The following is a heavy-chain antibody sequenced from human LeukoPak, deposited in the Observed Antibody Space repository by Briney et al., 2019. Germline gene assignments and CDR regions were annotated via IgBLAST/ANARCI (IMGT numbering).Heavy chain of an antibody. CDR1: GGSFSGYY. J-gene: IGHJ4*02. Sequence: PSETLSLTCAVYGGSFSGYYWSWIRQPPGKGLEWVGEINRSGSTNYNPSLKSRVTISVGTSTNQYPLKRSSLTAADTAVVYSARGGGHSYGYRYCSGGSSYATNSFDYRGQGTLVTVS. V-gene: IGHV4-34*01. CDR2: INRSGST. D-gene: IGHD2-15*01. CDR3: ARGGGHSYGYRYCSGGSSYATNSFDY.